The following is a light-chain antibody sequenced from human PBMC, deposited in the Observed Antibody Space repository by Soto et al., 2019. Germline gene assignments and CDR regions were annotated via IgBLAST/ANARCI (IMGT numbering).Light chain of an antibody. CDR2: EVS. V-gene: IGLV2-18*02. CDR3: SSYTSSNTLV. Sequence: QSALTQPPSVSGSPGQSVTISCTGTSSDVGSYNRVSWYQQPPGTAPKLMIYEVSNRPSGVPDRFSGSKSGNTASLTISGLQAEDEADYYRSSYTSSNTLVFGGGTQLTVL. CDR1: SSDVGSYNR. J-gene: IGLJ2*01.